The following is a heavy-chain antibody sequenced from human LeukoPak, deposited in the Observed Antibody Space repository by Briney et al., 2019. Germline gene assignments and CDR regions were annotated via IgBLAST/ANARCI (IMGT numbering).Heavy chain of an antibody. J-gene: IGHJ4*02. V-gene: IGHV4-34*01. CDR1: GGSFSGYY. CDR3: ARGGVRDGYNYRYYFDY. Sequence: PSETLSLTCAVYGGSFSGYYWSWIRQPPGKGLEWIGEINHSGSTNYNPSLKSRVTISVDTSKNQFSLKLSSVTAADTAVYYCARGGVRDGYNYRYYFDYWGQGTLVTVSS. D-gene: IGHD5-12*01. CDR2: INHSGST.